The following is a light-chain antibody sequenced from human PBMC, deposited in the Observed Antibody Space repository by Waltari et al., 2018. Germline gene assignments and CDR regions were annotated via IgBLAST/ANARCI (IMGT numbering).Light chain of an antibody. J-gene: IGKJ4*01. Sequence: EIVLTQSPATLSLSPGYSATPSCWASQSARTYLAWYQRKPGQAPRLFISDVSNRATGIPARFSGSGSGTDFTLTISSLEPEDFAIYYCQQRYSWPLTFGGGTKVEIK. V-gene: IGKV3-11*01. CDR2: DVS. CDR3: QQRYSWPLT. CDR1: QSARTY.